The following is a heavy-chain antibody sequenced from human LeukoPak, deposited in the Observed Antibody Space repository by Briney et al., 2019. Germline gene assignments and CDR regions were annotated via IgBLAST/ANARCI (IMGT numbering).Heavy chain of an antibody. Sequence: GGSLRLSCAASGFTFDEYAMHWVRQAPGKGLEWVSGISCNSGGIGYAESVKGRFTISRDNAKNSLYLQMNSLSAEDTDLYYCAKAMGSRSGYAIDYWGQGTLVTVSS. J-gene: IGHJ4*02. V-gene: IGHV3-9*01. D-gene: IGHD3-22*01. CDR1: GFTFDEYA. CDR3: AKAMGSRSGYAIDY. CDR2: ISCNSGGI.